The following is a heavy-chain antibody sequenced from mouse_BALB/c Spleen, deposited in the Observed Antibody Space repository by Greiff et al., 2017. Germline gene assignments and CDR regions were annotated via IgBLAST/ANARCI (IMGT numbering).Heavy chain of an antibody. CDR2: ILPGSGST. Sequence: VQLQQSGAELMKPGASVKISCKATGYTFSSYWIEWVKQRPGHGLEWIGEILPGSGSTNYNEKFKGKATFTADTSSNTAYMQLSSLTSEDSAVYYCARDHHYYGYVDDWGQGTTLTVSS. J-gene: IGHJ2*01. CDR1: GYTFSSYW. V-gene: IGHV1-9*01. CDR3: ARDHHYYGYVDD. D-gene: IGHD1-2*01.